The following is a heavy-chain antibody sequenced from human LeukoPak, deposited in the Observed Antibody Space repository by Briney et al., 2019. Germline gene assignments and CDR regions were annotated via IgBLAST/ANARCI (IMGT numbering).Heavy chain of an antibody. CDR2: ISGSGGST. V-gene: IGHV3-23*01. D-gene: IGHD2-2*01. CDR3: AKDIVVVPAATGGMDV. CDR1: RFTFSDHY. J-gene: IGHJ6*02. Sequence: PGGSLRLSCAASRFTFSDHYMNWIRQAPGKGLEWVSAISGSGGSTYYADSVKGRFTISRDNSKNTLYLQMNSLRAEDTAVYYCAKDIVVVPAATGGMDVWGQGTTVTVSS.